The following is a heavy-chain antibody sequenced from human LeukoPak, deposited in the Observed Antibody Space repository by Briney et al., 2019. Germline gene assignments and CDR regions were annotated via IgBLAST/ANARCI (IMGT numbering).Heavy chain of an antibody. V-gene: IGHV1-2*02. D-gene: IGHD2-2*01. J-gene: IGHJ6*03. CDR3: ARGDCSSTICYSPMDV. CDR1: GYTFTGYY. Sequence: ASVKVSCKASGYTFTGYYMHWVRQAPGQGLEWMGWINPHSGDTNYVQKFQGRVTMTRDTSISTAYMELSRLRSDDTAVYYCARGDCSSTICYSPMDVWGKGTTVTVSS. CDR2: INPHSGDT.